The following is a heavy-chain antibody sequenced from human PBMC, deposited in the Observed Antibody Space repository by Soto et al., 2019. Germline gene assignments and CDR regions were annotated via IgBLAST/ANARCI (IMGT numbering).Heavy chain of an antibody. J-gene: IGHJ6*03. V-gene: IGHV5-51*01. Sequence: GESLKISWKASGYSFTSYWIGWVRQMPGKGLEWMGIMYPGDSHIRYSPSFQGQVTISADKSITTAYLQWGSLKASDTAMYYCARLNPHYYMDVWGKGTTVTVSS. CDR1: GYSFTSYW. CDR2: MYPGDSHI. CDR3: ARLNPHYYMDV.